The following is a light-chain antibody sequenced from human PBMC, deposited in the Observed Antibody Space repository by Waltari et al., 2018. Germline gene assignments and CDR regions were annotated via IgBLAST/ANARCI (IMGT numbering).Light chain of an antibody. V-gene: IGLV1-44*01. J-gene: IGLJ3*02. CDR2: NNN. Sequence: QSVVTQPPSVSGTPGQRVTISCSGSNSNIGSNDVNWYQQLPGTAPKLLIYNNNQRPSGVPVRFSGSKSGSSASLAISGLQSEDEGDYYCASWDDSLTGSWVFGGGTKLTVL. CDR3: ASWDDSLTGSWV. CDR1: NSNIGSND.